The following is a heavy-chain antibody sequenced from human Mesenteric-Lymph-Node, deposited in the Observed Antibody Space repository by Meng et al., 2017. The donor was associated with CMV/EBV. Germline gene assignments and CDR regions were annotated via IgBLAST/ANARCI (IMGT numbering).Heavy chain of an antibody. CDR1: GFTFNTYG. Sequence: GGSLRLSCAASGFTFNTYGMHWVRQAPGKGLEWVTFVAYDGRNKYYADSVKGRFTISRDNSKNTLYLQMNSLRVEDSAVYYCARDNYGMDVWGQGTTVTVSS. CDR3: ARDNYGMDV. J-gene: IGHJ6*02. V-gene: IGHV3-30*02. CDR2: VAYDGRNK.